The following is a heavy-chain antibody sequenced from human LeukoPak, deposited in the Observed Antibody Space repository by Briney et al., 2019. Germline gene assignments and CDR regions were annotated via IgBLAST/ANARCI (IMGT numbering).Heavy chain of an antibody. CDR3: ASQWYGSSFANWFDP. V-gene: IGHV4-39*01. CDR1: GGSISSSTYY. CDR2: LYYSGNT. Sequence: SETLSLTCTVSGGSISSSTYYWGWIRQPPGRGLEWIGSLYYSGNTFYNPSLKSRVTISVDRSKNQFSLKLSSVTAADTAVYYCASQWYGSSFANWFDPWGQGTLVIVSS. D-gene: IGHD2-2*01. J-gene: IGHJ5*02.